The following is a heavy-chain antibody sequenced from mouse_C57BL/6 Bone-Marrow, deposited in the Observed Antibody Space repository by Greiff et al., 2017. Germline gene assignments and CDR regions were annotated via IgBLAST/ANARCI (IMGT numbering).Heavy chain of an antibody. Sequence: QVQLQQPGAELVKPGASVKLSCKASGYTFTSYWMQWVHERPGQGLEWIGEIAPSDSYINYNQKFKGQATLTVDTSSSTAYMQLSSRTSEDSAVYDCAGYGFAYWGQGTLVTVSA. CDR2: IAPSDSYI. V-gene: IGHV1-50*01. J-gene: IGHJ3*01. CDR3: AGYGFAY. D-gene: IGHD2-2*01. CDR1: GYTFTSYW.